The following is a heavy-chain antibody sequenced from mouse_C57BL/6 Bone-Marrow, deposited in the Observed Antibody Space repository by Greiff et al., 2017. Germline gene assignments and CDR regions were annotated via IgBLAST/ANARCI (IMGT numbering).Heavy chain of an antibody. V-gene: IGHV1-81*01. CDR3: ARCGRGYFDV. Sequence: VQLQQSGAELARPGASVKLSCKASGYTFTSYGISWVKQRTGQGLEWIGEIYPRSGNTYYNEKFKGKATLTADKSSSTAYMELRSLTSEDSAVYFCARCGRGYFDVWGTGTTVTVSS. CDR1: GYTFTSYG. CDR2: IYPRSGNT. D-gene: IGHD1-1*02. J-gene: IGHJ1*03.